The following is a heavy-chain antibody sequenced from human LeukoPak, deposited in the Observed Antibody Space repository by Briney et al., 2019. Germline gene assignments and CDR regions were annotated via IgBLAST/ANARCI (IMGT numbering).Heavy chain of an antibody. J-gene: IGHJ4*02. V-gene: IGHV1-2*02. CDR3: ARAVGTYSSSWYLFGY. CDR1: GHTFTGYY. Sequence: ASVTVSCTASGHTFTGYYMHWVRQALGQGLEWMGWINPNSGGTNYAQKFQGRVTMTRDTSISTAYMELSRLRSDDTAVYYCARAVGTYSSSWYLFGYWGQGTLVTVSS. CDR2: INPNSGGT. D-gene: IGHD6-13*01.